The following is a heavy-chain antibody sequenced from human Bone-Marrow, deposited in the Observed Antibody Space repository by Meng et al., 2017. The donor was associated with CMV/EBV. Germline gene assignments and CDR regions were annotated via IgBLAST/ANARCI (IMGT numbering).Heavy chain of an antibody. V-gene: IGHV3-20*04. CDR2: INWNGGST. CDR1: GFTFDDYG. CDR3: ARGSPWGARYCSSTSCGNSYGYVSDTAYDY. Sequence: GGSLRLSCAASGFTFDDYGMSWVRQAPGKGLEWVSGINWNGGSTGYADSVKGRFTISRDNAKNSLYLQMNSLRAEDTALYYCARGSPWGARYCSSTSCGNSYGYVSDTAYDYWGQGTLVTVSS. J-gene: IGHJ4*02. D-gene: IGHD2-2*01.